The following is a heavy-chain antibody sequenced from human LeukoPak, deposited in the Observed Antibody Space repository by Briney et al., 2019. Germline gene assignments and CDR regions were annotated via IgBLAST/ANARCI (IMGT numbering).Heavy chain of an antibody. CDR3: TRELPREVTLDY. V-gene: IGHV3-74*01. CDR2: INPDGSST. J-gene: IGHJ4*01. D-gene: IGHD2-21*02. CDR1: GFTFISYG. Sequence: PGGSLRLSCAASGFTFISYGMQWVRQAPGKGLVWVSHINPDGSSTSYADSVNGRFTVSRDNAKNTLYLQVNSLRAEGTAVYFCTRELPREVTLDYWGQGTLVTVSS.